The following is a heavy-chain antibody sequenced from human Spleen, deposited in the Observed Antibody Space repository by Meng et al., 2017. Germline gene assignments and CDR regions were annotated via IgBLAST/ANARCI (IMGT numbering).Heavy chain of an antibody. V-gene: IGHV4-34*01. D-gene: IGHD4-11*01. CDR3: ARGPTTMAHDFDY. CDR1: VGSFSDYY. J-gene: IGHJ4*02. Sequence: HVQLMPWVAGLFKPSETLSLTCVVSVGSFSDYYWSWIRQPPGKGLEWIGEINQSGSTNYNPSLESRATISVDTSQNNLSLKLSSVTAADSAVYYCARGPTTMAHDFDYWGQGTLVTVSS. CDR2: INQSGST.